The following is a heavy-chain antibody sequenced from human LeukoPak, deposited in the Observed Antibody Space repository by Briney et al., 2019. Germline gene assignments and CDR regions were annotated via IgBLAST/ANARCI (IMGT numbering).Heavy chain of an antibody. CDR3: ARGKIQLWSGQGNAFDI. CDR2: INPGGGRT. CDR1: GYTFTSYY. D-gene: IGHD5-18*01. Sequence: ASVKVSCKASGYTFTSYYMHWVRQAPGQGLEWMGIINPGGGRTSYAQKFQGRVTMTRDTSTSTVYMELSSLRSEDTAVYYCARGKIQLWSGQGNAFDIWGQGTMVTVSS. V-gene: IGHV1-46*01. J-gene: IGHJ3*02.